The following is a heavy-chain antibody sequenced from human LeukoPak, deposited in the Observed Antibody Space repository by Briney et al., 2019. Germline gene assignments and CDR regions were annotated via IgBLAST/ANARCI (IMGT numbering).Heavy chain of an antibody. J-gene: IGHJ2*01. D-gene: IGHD6-13*01. CDR2: IYYSEST. CDR3: ARTYGSSGLGYFDL. CDR1: VGSISSYF. V-gene: IGHV4-59*01. Sequence: SETLSLTCTVSVGSISSYFWSWVRQPPGKGLEWIGYIYYSESTNYNPSLKSRVTISVDTSKNQFSLKLSSVTAADTAVYYCARTYGSSGLGYFDLWGRGTLVTVSS.